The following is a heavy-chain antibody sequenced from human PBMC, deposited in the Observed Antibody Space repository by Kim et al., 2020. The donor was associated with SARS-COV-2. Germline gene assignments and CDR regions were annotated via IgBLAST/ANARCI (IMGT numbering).Heavy chain of an antibody. Sequence: GGSLRLSCAASGFTFSSYAMHWVRQAPGKGLEWVAVISYDGSNKYYADSVKGRFTISRDNSKNTLYLQMNSLRAEDTAVYYCARGGYSYGYPDYWGQGTLVTVSS. V-gene: IGHV3-30*04. CDR2: ISYDGSNK. D-gene: IGHD5-18*01. J-gene: IGHJ4*02. CDR1: GFTFSSYA. CDR3: ARGGYSYGYPDY.